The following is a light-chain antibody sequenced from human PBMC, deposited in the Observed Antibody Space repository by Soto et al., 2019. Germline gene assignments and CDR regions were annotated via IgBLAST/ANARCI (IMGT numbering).Light chain of an antibody. CDR3: QQYSHWPRLT. CDR2: DAS. V-gene: IGKV3-11*01. CDR1: QSVTNY. Sequence: EIFLTQSPDTLSLSPGERATLSCSASQSVTNYIAWYQQRPGQAPRLLIYDASNRATGVPARFSGSGSETDFTLTISSLQSEDFGVYYCQQYSHWPRLTFGGGTKVDIK. J-gene: IGKJ4*01.